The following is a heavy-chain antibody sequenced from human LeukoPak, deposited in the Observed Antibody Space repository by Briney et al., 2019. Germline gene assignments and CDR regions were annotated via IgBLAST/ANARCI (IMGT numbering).Heavy chain of an antibody. Sequence: RGSLRLSCAASGFTFSSYAMHWVRQAPGKGLEWVAVISYDGSNKYYADSVKGRFTISRDNSKNTLYLQMNSLRAEDTAVYFCARHGVYDILTGYYNWFDPWGQGSLVSVSS. CDR2: ISYDGSNK. CDR1: GFTFSSYA. CDR3: ARHGVYDILTGYYNWFDP. V-gene: IGHV3-30*04. J-gene: IGHJ5*02. D-gene: IGHD3-9*01.